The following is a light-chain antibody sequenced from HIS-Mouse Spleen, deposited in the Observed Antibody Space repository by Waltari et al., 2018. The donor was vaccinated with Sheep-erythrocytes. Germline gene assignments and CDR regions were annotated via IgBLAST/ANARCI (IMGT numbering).Light chain of an antibody. CDR2: QDS. V-gene: IGLV3-1*01. CDR1: KLGDKY. Sequence: SYELTQPPSVSVSPGQTASLTCSGDKLGDKYACWYQQKPGHSPVLVIYQDSKRPSGIPERFSGSNSGNTATLTISGTQAMDEADYYCQAWDSSTEVFGGGTKLTVL. CDR3: QAWDSSTEV. J-gene: IGLJ2*01.